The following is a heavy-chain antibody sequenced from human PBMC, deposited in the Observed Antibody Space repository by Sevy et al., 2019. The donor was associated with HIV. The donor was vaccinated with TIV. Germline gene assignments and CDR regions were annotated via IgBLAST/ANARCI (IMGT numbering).Heavy chain of an antibody. CDR3: ARFRDHGMDV. CDR2: INPNSGST. Sequence: ASVKVSCKSSGYTFSVYYMHWVRQAPGQGLEWMGWINPNSGSTNSAQKFQGRVTMTRDTSISTAFLELTRLRSDDTAVYYCARFRDHGMDVWGQGTTVTVSS. V-gene: IGHV1-2*02. J-gene: IGHJ6*02. CDR1: GYTFSVYY.